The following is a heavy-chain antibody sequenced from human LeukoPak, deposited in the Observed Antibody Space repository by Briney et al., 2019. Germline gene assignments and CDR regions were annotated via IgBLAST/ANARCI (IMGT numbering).Heavy chain of an antibody. CDR3: ARRSSGWSPYGY. CDR1: GGSFSGYY. V-gene: IGHV4-34*01. CDR2: INHSGST. D-gene: IGHD6-19*01. J-gene: IGHJ4*02. Sequence: PSETLSLTCAVYGGSFSGYYWNWIRQPPGKGLEWIGEINHSGSTNYNPSLKSRVTISVDTSKNQFSLKLSSVTAADTAVYYCARRSSGWSPYGYWGQGTLVTVSS.